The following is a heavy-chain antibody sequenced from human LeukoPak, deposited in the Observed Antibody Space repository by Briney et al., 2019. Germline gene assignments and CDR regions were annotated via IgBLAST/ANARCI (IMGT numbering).Heavy chain of an antibody. CDR2: FYYIGNT. CDR1: GGSINSYY. J-gene: IGHJ4*02. Sequence: SETLSLTCTVSGGSINSYYWSWIRQPPGKGLEWIGYFYYIGNTNYNPSLKSRVTISVDMSKNQLSLKLTSVTAADTAVYYCARSPWDKGRTSLDYWGQGTLVTVSS. CDR3: ARSPWDKGRTSLDY. D-gene: IGHD1/OR15-1a*01. V-gene: IGHV4-59*01.